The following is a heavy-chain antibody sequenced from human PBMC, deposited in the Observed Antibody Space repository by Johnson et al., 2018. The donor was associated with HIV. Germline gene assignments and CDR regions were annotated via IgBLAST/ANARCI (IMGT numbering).Heavy chain of an antibody. CDR1: GFTVRSNY. J-gene: IGHJ3*01. V-gene: IGHV3-20*04. D-gene: IGHD2-21*02. CDR2: INWNGGIT. CDR3: ARDVIVGGGSGDCYSTH. Sequence: VQLVESGGGLVQPGGSLRLSCAASGFTVRSNYMSWVRQAPGKGLEWVSGINWNGGITGYVYSVKGRFTISRDNAKNSLFLQMNSLRVEDTALYYCARDVIVGGGSGDCYSTHWGQWTMVTVSS.